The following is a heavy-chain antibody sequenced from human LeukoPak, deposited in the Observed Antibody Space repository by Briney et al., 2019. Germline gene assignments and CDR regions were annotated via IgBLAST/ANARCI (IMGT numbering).Heavy chain of an antibody. J-gene: IGHJ4*02. V-gene: IGHV3-30*04. CDR2: ISYDGSNK. D-gene: IGHD3-22*01. CDR1: GFTFSSYA. CDR3: ARGYYDNDY. Sequence: GGPLRLSCAASGFTFSSYAMHWVRQAPGKGLEWVAVISYDGSNKYYADSVKGRFTISRDNSKNTLYLQMNSLRAEDTAVYYCARGYYDNDYWGQGTLVTVSS.